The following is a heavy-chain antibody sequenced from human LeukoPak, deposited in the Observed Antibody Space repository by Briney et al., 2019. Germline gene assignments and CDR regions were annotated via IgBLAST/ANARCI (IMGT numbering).Heavy chain of an antibody. Sequence: AGSLRLSCAASGFTFSSYWMHWVRQAPGKGLVWVSRIRSDGSSTTYADSVKGRFTISRDNTKNTLYLQMNSLRADDTAVYYCARDDYNRHWGQGTLVTVSS. D-gene: IGHD4-11*01. CDR2: IRSDGSST. J-gene: IGHJ4*02. CDR3: ARDDYNRH. V-gene: IGHV3-74*01. CDR1: GFTFSSYW.